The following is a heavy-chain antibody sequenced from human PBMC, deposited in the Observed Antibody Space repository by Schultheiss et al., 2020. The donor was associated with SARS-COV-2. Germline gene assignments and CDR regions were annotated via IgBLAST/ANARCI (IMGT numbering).Heavy chain of an antibody. J-gene: IGHJ6*02. V-gene: IGHV3-30*07. CDR1: GFTFSSYA. CDR3: ARETDRYGTGVFYGMDV. Sequence: GESLKISCAASGFTFSSYAMSWVRQAPGKGLEWVAVISYDGSNKYYADSVKGRFTISRDNSKNTLYLQMNSLRAEDTAVYYCARETDRYGTGVFYGMDVWGQGTTVTVS. D-gene: IGHD3-10*01. CDR2: ISYDGSNK.